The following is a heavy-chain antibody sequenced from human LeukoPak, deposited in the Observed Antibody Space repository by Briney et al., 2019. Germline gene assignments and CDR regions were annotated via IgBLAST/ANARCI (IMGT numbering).Heavy chain of an antibody. Sequence: SETLSLTCAVYGGSFSGYYWSWIRQPPGKGLEWIGEINHSGSTNYNPSLKSRVTISVDTSKNQFSLKLSSVTAADTAVYYCARRSISRGWYGDWGQGTLVTVSS. CDR3: ARRSISRGWYGD. CDR1: GGSFSGYY. J-gene: IGHJ4*02. CDR2: INHSGST. V-gene: IGHV4-34*01. D-gene: IGHD6-19*01.